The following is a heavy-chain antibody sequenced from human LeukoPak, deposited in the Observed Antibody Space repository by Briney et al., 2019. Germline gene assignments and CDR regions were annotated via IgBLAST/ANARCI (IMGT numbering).Heavy chain of an antibody. J-gene: IGHJ5*02. Sequence: GGSLRLSCAASGFTFSSYAMSWVRQAPGKGLEWVSAISGSGGSTYYADSVKGRFTISRDNSKNTLYLQMNSLRAEDTAVYYCAKDFYSNYVVGNWFDPLGQGTLVTVSS. CDR2: ISGSGGST. CDR1: GFTFSSYA. D-gene: IGHD4-11*01. V-gene: IGHV3-23*01. CDR3: AKDFYSNYVVGNWFDP.